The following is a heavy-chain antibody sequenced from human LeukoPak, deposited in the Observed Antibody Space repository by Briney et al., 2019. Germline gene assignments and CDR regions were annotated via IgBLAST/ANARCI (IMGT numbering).Heavy chain of an antibody. CDR3: TTRRQDGW. CDR1: GFTFSDAW. CDR2: IKSKSDGGTI. Sequence: GSLRLSCVGSGFTFSDAWMSWVRQAPGKGLEWVGRIKSKSDGGTIDYAAPVKGRFTISRDDSRNTLYLQMNSLKTGDTAVYYCTTRRQDGWWGQGTLVTVS. D-gene: IGHD2-15*01. V-gene: IGHV3-15*01. J-gene: IGHJ4*02.